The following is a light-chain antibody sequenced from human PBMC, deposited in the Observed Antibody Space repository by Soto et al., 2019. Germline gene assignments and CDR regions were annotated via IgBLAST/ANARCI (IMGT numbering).Light chain of an antibody. CDR3: SSYTSSSTRVV. V-gene: IGLV2-14*01. Sequence: QSALTQPASVSGSTGQSITISCTGTSSDVGRYNYVSWYQQHPGKAPKLMIYDVNNRPSGVSNLFSGSKSANTACLTIAGLQAEDEADYYCSSYTSSSTRVVFGGGTKLTVL. CDR2: DVN. J-gene: IGLJ2*01. CDR1: SSDVGRYNY.